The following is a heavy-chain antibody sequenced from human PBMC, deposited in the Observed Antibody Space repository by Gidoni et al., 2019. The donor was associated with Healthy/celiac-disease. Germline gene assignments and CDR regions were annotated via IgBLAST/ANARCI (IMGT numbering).Heavy chain of an antibody. J-gene: IGHJ4*02. CDR2: ISSNGGST. V-gene: IGHV3-64D*06. Sequence: EVQLVESGGGLVQPGGSLRLSCSASGFTFSSYAMHWVRQAPGKGLEYVSAISSNGGSTYYADSVKGRFTISRDNSKNTLYLQMSSLRAEDTAVYYCVKGHSSGYYWGPGTFSGYWGQGTLVTVSS. CDR3: VKGHSSGYYWGPGTFSGY. CDR1: GFTFSSYA. D-gene: IGHD3-22*01.